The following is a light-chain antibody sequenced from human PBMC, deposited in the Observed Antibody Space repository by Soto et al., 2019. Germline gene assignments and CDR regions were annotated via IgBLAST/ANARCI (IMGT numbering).Light chain of an antibody. J-gene: IGKJ1*01. CDR1: QRVSTW. CDR2: DAS. Sequence: DIQLTQSPSTLSASVGDRVTITCRASQRVSTWLAWYQQKAGKAPKLLIYDASSLASGVPSRFSGSGSGTEFPLTISSLQPDDFATYYCQQYNSYSKTFGQGTKVEIK. V-gene: IGKV1-5*01. CDR3: QQYNSYSKT.